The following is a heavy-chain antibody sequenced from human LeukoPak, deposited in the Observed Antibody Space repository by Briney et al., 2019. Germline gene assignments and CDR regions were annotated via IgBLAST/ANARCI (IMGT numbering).Heavy chain of an antibody. J-gene: IGHJ3*02. CDR3: AGASETDYGDKGDAFDI. CDR2: INHSGST. CDR1: GGSFSGYY. D-gene: IGHD4-17*01. V-gene: IGHV4-34*01. Sequence: SETLSLTCAVYGGSFSGYYWSWIRQPPGKGLEWIGEINHSGSTNYNPSLKSRVTISVDTSKNQFSLKLSSVTAADTAVYYCAGASETDYGDKGDAFDIWGQGTMVTVSS.